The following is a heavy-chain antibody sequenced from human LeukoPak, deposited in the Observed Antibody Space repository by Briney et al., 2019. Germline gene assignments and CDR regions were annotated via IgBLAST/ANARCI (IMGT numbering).Heavy chain of an antibody. CDR2: IGGSGGDT. J-gene: IGHJ4*02. CDR1: GFTFNTYP. Sequence: GGSLRLSCAPSGFTFNTYPMSWVRQAPGKGLEWVSVIGGSGGDTYYADSVKGRFTISRDNSKNTLYLQMNSLRAEDTAVYYCATSSGWYPKYFDYWGQGTLVTVSS. D-gene: IGHD6-19*01. CDR3: ATSSGWYPKYFDY. V-gene: IGHV3-23*01.